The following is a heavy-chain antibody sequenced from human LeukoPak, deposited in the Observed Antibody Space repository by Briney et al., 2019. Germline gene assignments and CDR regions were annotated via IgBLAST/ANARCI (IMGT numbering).Heavy chain of an antibody. CDR3: ARVEDILTGYVTPLFDY. V-gene: IGHV4-39*07. CDR2: IYYSGST. Sequence: SETLSLTCTVSGGSISSYYWGWIRQPPGKGLEWIGSIYYSGSTYYNPSLKSRVTISVDTSKNQFSLKLSSVTAADTAVYYCARVEDILTGYVTPLFDYWGQGTLVTVSS. CDR1: GGSISSYY. D-gene: IGHD3-9*01. J-gene: IGHJ4*02.